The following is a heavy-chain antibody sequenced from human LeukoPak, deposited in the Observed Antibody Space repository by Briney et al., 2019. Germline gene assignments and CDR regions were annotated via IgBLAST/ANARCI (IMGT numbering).Heavy chain of an antibody. Sequence: GGSLRLSCAASGFTFNKYNMNWVRQAPGKGLEWVSSISSSSSYIYYADSVKGRFTISRDNAKNSLYLQMNSLGAEDTAVYYCATMPPSGAHNSLDHWGQGTLVTVSS. J-gene: IGHJ4*02. CDR1: GFTFNKYN. CDR2: ISSSSSYI. V-gene: IGHV3-21*01. D-gene: IGHD2-2*01. CDR3: ATMPPSGAHNSLDH.